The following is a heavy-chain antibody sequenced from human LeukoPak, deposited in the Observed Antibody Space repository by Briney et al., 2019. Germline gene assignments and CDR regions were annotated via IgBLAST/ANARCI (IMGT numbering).Heavy chain of an antibody. CDR1: GFTFGDYA. D-gene: IGHD3-22*01. J-gene: IGHJ4*02. CDR2: IRSKAYGGTT. V-gene: IGHV3-49*04. Sequence: GGSLRLSCTASGFTFGDYAMSWVRQAPGKGLEWVGFIRSKAYGGTTEYAASVKGRFTISRDDSKSIAHLQMNSLKTEDTAVYYCTRSKAYYYDSSGYSGYWGQGTLVTVSS. CDR3: TRSKAYYYDSSGYSGY.